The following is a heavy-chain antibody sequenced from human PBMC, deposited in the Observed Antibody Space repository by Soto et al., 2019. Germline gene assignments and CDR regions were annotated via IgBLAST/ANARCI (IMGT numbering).Heavy chain of an antibody. CDR3: ARHGGLGYCSSTSCGPFDY. J-gene: IGHJ4*02. CDR2: IYYSGST. V-gene: IGHV4-59*08. D-gene: IGHD2-2*01. CDR1: GGSISSYY. Sequence: SETLSLTCTVSGGSISSYYWSWIRQPPGKGLEWIGYIYYSGSTNYNPSLKSRVTISVDTSKNQFSLKLSSVTAADTAVYYCARHGGLGYCSSTSCGPFDYWGQGTLVTVSS.